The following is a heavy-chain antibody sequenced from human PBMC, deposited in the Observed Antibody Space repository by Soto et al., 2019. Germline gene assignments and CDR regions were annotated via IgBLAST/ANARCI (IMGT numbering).Heavy chain of an antibody. CDR1: GFTVSSNY. CDR3: ARDKLLWFGESTGRIKYYYYGMDV. Sequence: GSLRLSCAASGFTVSSNYMSWVRQAPGKGLEWVSVIYSGGSTYYADSVKGRFTISRDNSKNTLYLQMNSLRAEDTAVYYCARDKLLWFGESTGRIKYYYYGMDVWGQGTTVTVSS. D-gene: IGHD3-10*01. V-gene: IGHV3-66*01. J-gene: IGHJ6*02. CDR2: IYSGGST.